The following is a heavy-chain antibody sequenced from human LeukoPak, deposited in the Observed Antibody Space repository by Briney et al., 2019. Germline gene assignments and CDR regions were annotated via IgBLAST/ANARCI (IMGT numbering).Heavy chain of an antibody. D-gene: IGHD2-2*01. V-gene: IGHV1-69*04. CDR3: ARDCCGGSSTSCYGEGFDF. CDR1: GGISSYA. J-gene: IGHJ4*02. Sequence: SVKVSCKASGGISSYAVSWVRQAPGQGLEWMGRIIPISGIANHAQKFQGRVTITADKSTSTAYMELSSLRSEDTAVYYCARDCCGGSSTSCYGEGFDFWGQGTLVTVSS. CDR2: IIPISGIA.